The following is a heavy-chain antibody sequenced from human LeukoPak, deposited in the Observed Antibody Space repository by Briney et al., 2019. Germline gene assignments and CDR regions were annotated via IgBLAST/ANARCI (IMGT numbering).Heavy chain of an antibody. V-gene: IGHV3-20*04. Sequence: GGSLRLSCAASGFTFDDYGMSWVRQAPGKGLEWISGINWNGGSTGYADSAKGRFTISRDNAKNSLFLQMNSLRVEDTAFYYCARVASEGNWFDPWGQGTLVTVSS. J-gene: IGHJ5*02. CDR3: ARVASEGNWFDP. CDR2: INWNGGST. CDR1: GFTFDDYG.